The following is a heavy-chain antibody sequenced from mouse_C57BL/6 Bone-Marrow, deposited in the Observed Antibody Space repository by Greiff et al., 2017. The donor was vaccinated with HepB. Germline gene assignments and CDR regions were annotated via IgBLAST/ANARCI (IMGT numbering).Heavy chain of an antibody. Sequence: QVQLKQSGAELVKPGASVKLSCKASGYTFTEYTIHWVKQRSGQGLEWIGWFYPGSGSIKYNEKFKDKATLTADKSSSTVYMELSRLTSEDSAVYFCARHEDHSNPPDWYFDVWGTGTTVTVSS. CDR3: ARHEDHSNPPDWYFDV. D-gene: IGHD2-5*01. J-gene: IGHJ1*03. CDR1: GYTFTEYT. V-gene: IGHV1-62-2*01. CDR2: FYPGSGSI.